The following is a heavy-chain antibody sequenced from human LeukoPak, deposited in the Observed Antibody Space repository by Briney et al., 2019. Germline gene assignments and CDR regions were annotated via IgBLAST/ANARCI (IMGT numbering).Heavy chain of an antibody. CDR3: ARQRAGFTVTTSDY. V-gene: IGHV3-48*01. J-gene: IGHJ4*02. Sequence: PGGSLRLACAASGFTFSSYRMNWGRQAPGKGLEWVSYISGISSTIYYADSVKGRFTISRDNAKNSLYLQMNSLRAEDTAVYYCARQRAGFTVTTSDYWGQGTLVTVSS. D-gene: IGHD4-17*01. CDR1: GFTFSSYR. CDR2: ISGISSTI.